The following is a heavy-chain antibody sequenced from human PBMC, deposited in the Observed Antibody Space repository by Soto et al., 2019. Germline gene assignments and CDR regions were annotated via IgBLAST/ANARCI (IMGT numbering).Heavy chain of an antibody. Sequence: GGSLRLSCAASGFAFSSYTMSWVRQTPGKGLEWVSSISASGGSTYYGDSLKGRFTISRDNSKNTLNLHIKSLGVEDSAVYYCAKDRGGFARGWEYYDFCGQGPQVPVSS. D-gene: IGHD6-19*01. CDR3: AKDRGGFARGWEYYDF. J-gene: IGHJ4*02. V-gene: IGHV3-23*01. CDR2: ISASGGST. CDR1: GFAFSSYT.